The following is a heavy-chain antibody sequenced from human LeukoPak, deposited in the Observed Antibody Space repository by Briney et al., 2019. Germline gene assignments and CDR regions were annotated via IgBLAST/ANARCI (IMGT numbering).Heavy chain of an antibody. CDR3: AKDSEKAAAGCYWYFDL. D-gene: IGHD6-13*01. CDR2: ISYDGNNK. J-gene: IGHJ2*01. CDR1: GFTFRSYD. V-gene: IGHV3-30*18. Sequence: PGGSLRLSCAASGFTFRSYDMHWVRQAPGKGLQWVAVISYDGNNKYHTDSVKGRFTISRDNSKNTLYLQMNSLRAEDTAVYYCAKDSEKAAAGCYWYFDLWDRGTLVTVSS.